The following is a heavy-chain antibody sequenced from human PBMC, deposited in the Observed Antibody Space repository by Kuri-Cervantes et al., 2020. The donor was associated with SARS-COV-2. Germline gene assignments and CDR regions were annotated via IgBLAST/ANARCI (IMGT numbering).Heavy chain of an antibody. J-gene: IGHJ6*02. D-gene: IGHD3-3*01. CDR3: ATRRGIGFWSSFGMDV. CDR1: GYNFTDYW. V-gene: IGHV5-51*01. Sequence: GGSLRLSCKASGYNFTDYWIAWVRQMPGKGLEWMGIVYLGDSDTRYNPSFRGQVTISVDKSISTAYLQWGGLEASDTAIYYCATRRGIGFWSSFGMDVWGQGTTVTVSS. CDR2: VYLGDSDT.